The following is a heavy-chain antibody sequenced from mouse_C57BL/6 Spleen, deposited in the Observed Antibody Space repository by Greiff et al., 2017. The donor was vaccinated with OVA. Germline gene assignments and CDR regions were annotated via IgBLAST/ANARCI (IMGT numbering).Heavy chain of an antibody. CDR1: GYTFTSYD. J-gene: IGHJ3*01. Sequence: VKLVESGPELVKPGASVKLSCKASGYTFTSYDINWVKQRPGQGLEWIGWIYPGGGSTNYNEKFTGKATLTVDTSYSTAYMELHSLTSEDSAVYCCARGRTWFADWGQGTLVTVSA. CDR2: IYPGGGST. V-gene: IGHV1-85*01. CDR3: ARGRTWFAD.